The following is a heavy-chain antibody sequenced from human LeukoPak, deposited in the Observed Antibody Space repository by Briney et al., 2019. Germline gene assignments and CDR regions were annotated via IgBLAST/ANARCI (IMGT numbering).Heavy chain of an antibody. CDR3: AKAYSSGWYGYFDY. Sequence: PGRSLRLSCAASGFTFDDYAMHWVRQAPGKSLEWVSGISWNSGSIGYADSVKGRFTISRDNAKNSLYLQMNSLRAEDMALYYCAKAYSSGWYGYFDYWGQGTLVTVSS. CDR1: GFTFDDYA. J-gene: IGHJ4*02. V-gene: IGHV3-9*03. CDR2: ISWNSGSI. D-gene: IGHD6-19*01.